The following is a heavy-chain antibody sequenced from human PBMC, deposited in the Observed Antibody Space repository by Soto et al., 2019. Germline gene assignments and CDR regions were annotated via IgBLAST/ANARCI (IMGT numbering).Heavy chain of an antibody. J-gene: IGHJ4*02. V-gene: IGHV3-33*01. CDR2: IWYDGSNK. CDR3: ARDYYDSSGYPSFDY. CDR1: GFTFSSYG. Sequence: QVHLVESGGGVVQPGRSLRLSCAASGFTFSSYGMHWVRQAPGKGLEWVAVIWYDGSNKYYADSVKGRFTISRDNSKNTLYLQMNSLRAEDTAVYYCARDYYDSSGYPSFDYWGQGTLVTVSS. D-gene: IGHD3-22*01.